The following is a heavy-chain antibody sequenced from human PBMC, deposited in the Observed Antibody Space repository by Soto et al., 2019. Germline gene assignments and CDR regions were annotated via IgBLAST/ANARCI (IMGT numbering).Heavy chain of an antibody. CDR2: ISAYNGNT. CDR1: GYTFTSYG. D-gene: IGHD3-9*01. V-gene: IGHV1-18*01. Sequence: QVQLVQSGAEVKKPGASVKVSCKASGYTFTSYGISWLRQAPGQGLEWMGWISAYNGNTNYAQKLQGRVTMTTDTPTTTASMELRSRRSDDTGVYYCARDPGFRSDYWGQGALVTVSS. CDR3: ARDPGFRSDY. J-gene: IGHJ4*02.